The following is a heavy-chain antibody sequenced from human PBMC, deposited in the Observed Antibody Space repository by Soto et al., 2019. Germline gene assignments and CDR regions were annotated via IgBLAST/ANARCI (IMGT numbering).Heavy chain of an antibody. CDR3: ARESAFFDY. V-gene: IGHV1-2*04. CDR1: GYTFTSYG. J-gene: IGHJ4*02. Sequence: ASVKVSCKASGYTFTSYGISWVRQAPGQGLEWMGWINPNSGGTNYAQKFQGWVTMTRDTSISTAYMELSRLRSDDTAVYYCARESAFFDYWGQGTLVTVSS. CDR2: INPNSGGT.